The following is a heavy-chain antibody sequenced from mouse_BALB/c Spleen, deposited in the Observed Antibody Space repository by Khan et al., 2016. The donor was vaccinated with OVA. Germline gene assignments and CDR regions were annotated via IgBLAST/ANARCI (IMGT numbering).Heavy chain of an antibody. CDR1: GFNIKDTY. CDR3: ARIDA. Sequence: VQLQQSGAELVKPGASVKSSCTASGFNIKDTYMHWVKQRPEQGLEWIGRIDPANGNTKYDPKFQGKATITADTSFNTAYLPLSRLTSEDNAVKYCARIDAWGQGTTLTVAS. CDR2: IDPANGNT. J-gene: IGHJ2*01. V-gene: IGHV14-3*02.